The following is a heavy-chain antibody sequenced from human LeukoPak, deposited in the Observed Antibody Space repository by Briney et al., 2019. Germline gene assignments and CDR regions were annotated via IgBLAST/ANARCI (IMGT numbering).Heavy chain of an antibody. Sequence: GGSLGLSCAASGFTFSSYWMHWVRHTPGKGLVWVSRIKGDGSSTSYADSVKGRFTISRDNAKNTLYLQMNSLRAEDTAVYYCARDGYSFGHDFDYWGQGTLVTVSS. J-gene: IGHJ4*02. CDR3: ARDGYSFGHDFDY. CDR1: GFTFSSYW. D-gene: IGHD5-18*01. V-gene: IGHV3-74*01. CDR2: IKGDGSST.